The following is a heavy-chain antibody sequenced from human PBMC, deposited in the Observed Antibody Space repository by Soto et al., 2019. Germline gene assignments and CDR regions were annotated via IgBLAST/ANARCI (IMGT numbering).Heavy chain of an antibody. J-gene: IGHJ2*01. CDR1: GLTLSDYY. CDR2: INPSGSII. Sequence: QVQLVESGGGLVKPGESLRLSCAASGLTLSDYYMSWIRQAPGKGLEWVSYINPSGSIIYYADSVEGRFTISRDSSKNSLYLQMNCLRAEDTAIYYCARRVGFDLWGRGTLVTVSS. CDR3: ARRVGFDL. V-gene: IGHV3-11*01.